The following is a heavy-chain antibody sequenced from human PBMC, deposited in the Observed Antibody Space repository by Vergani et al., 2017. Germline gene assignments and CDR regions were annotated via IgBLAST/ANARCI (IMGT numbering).Heavy chain of an antibody. Sequence: QLQLQESGPGLVKPSETLSLICTVSGGSINPSSSFWGWIRQSPGKGLEWIGSINYVGRTYYIPSLQSRATVVVDTSKNQFSQNLNSVTAAHTAVYYCAMVGGDTWYFDLWGRGTLVTVSS. CDR1: GGSINPSSSF. CDR3: AMVGGDTWYFDL. CDR2: INYVGRT. D-gene: IGHD2-15*01. V-gene: IGHV4-39*01. J-gene: IGHJ2*01.